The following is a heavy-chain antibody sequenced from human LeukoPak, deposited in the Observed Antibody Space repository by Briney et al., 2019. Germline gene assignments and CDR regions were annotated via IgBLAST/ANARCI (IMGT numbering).Heavy chain of an antibody. D-gene: IGHD4-23*01. CDR2: IYPGDSDT. V-gene: IGHV5-51*01. CDR3: ARHGPTTVVTPYYYYYGMDV. Sequence: GESLKISCKGSGYSFTSYWIGWVRQMPGKGLEWMGIIYPGDSDTRYSPSFQGQVTISADKSISTAYLQWSSLKASDTAMYYCARHGPTTVVTPYYYYYGMDVWGQGTTVTVSS. CDR1: GYSFTSYW. J-gene: IGHJ6*02.